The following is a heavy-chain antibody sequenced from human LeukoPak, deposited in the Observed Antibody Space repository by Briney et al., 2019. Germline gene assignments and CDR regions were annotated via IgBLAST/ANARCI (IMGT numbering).Heavy chain of an antibody. CDR2: IYYRGST. V-gene: IGHV4-39*07. J-gene: IGHJ3*02. CDR1: GGSISSTIYY. D-gene: IGHD6-19*01. CDR3: ARKSVAVRDAFDI. Sequence: SETLSLTCTVSGGSISSTIYYWGWIRQPPGKGLEWIGSIYYRGSTYYNPSLKSRVAISVDTSKNQFSLKLNSVTAADTAVYYCARKSVAVRDAFDIWGQGTMVTVSS.